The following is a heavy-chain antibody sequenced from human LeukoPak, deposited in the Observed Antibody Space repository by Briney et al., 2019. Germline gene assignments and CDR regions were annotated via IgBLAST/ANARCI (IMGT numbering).Heavy chain of an antibody. J-gene: IGHJ5*02. CDR2: IYYSGST. D-gene: IGHD3-22*01. V-gene: IGHV4-39*07. CDR3: AREDSGTSGYVFDP. Sequence: SETLSLTCTVSGGSISSSCCYWGWIRQPPGKGLEWIGSIYYSGSTYYNPSLKSRVTISVDTSKNQFSLRLTPVTAADTAVYYCAREDSGTSGYVFDPWGQGTLVTVSS. CDR1: GGSISSSCCY.